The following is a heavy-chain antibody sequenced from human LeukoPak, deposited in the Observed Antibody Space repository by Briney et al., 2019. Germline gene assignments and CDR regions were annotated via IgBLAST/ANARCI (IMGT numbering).Heavy chain of an antibody. D-gene: IGHD3-10*01. CDR2: ISGSGGST. CDR3: AKDAYGSGNYI. J-gene: IGHJ4*02. Sequence: GGSLRLSCAASGFTFSNAWMSWVRQAPGKGLEWVSAISGSGGSTYYADSVKGRFTISRDDSKNTLYLQMNRLRDEDTHVYYCAKDAYGSGNYIWGQGTLVIVSS. V-gene: IGHV3-23*01. CDR1: GFTFSNAW.